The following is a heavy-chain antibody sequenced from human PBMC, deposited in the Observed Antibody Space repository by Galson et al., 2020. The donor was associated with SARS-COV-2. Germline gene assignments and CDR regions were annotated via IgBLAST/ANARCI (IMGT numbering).Heavy chain of an antibody. J-gene: IGHJ6*02. V-gene: IGHV3-21*01. D-gene: IGHD2-15*01. CDR3: ARGCSGGKCFDSYYYNAMDV. CDR1: GFSFGSYS. Sequence: GGSLRLSCTGSGFSFGSYSMNWIRQTPGKGLEWVASISSRGTYIYYADSMRGRFTISRDNDQMSLYLQMNSLRAEDTALYYCARGCSGGKCFDSYYYNAMDVWGQGTTVTVSS. CDR2: ISSRGTYI.